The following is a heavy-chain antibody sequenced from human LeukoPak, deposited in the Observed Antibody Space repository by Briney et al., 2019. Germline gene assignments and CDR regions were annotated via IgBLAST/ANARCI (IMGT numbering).Heavy chain of an antibody. J-gene: IGHJ3*02. Sequence: PGGSLRLSCTASGFTFDDYGMSWVRQAPGKGLEWVSGINWNGGSTGYADSVKGRFTISRDNSKNTLYLQMNRLRAEDTAVYYCAKDTTTVTGHAFDIWGQGTMVTVSS. D-gene: IGHD4-17*01. CDR2: INWNGGST. CDR1: GFTFDDYG. V-gene: IGHV3-20*04. CDR3: AKDTTTVTGHAFDI.